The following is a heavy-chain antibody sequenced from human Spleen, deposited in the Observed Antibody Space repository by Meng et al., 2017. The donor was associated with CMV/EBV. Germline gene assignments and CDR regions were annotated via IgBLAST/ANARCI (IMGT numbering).Heavy chain of an antibody. CDR2: IHYSGST. CDR1: GGSISSYY. D-gene: IGHD2-2*01. Sequence: GSLRLSCTVSGGSISSYYWSWIRQPPGKGLEWIGYIHYSGSTNYNPSLKSRVTISVDTSKNQFSLKLSSVTAADTAVYYCASRGVVDQLLSYYYYGMDVWGQGTTVTVSS. J-gene: IGHJ6*02. V-gene: IGHV4-59*01. CDR3: ASRGVVDQLLSYYYYGMDV.